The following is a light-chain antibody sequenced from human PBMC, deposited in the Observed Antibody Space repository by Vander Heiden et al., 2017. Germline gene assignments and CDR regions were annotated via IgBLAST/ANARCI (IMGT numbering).Light chain of an antibody. CDR3: MQAQQTPCT. V-gene: IGKV2-28*01. CDR2: GGS. CDR1: QSLLNRSRYNY. J-gene: IGKJ2*02. Sequence: DIVMTPYPLSLPVSSGEPASMACRTSQSLLNRSRYNYWDWYLQKPGQAPQLLIYGGSNRATGVPDRCSGSGSGTDFTLKISRVEAEDVGVYYCMQAQQTPCTLGQGTKLEIK.